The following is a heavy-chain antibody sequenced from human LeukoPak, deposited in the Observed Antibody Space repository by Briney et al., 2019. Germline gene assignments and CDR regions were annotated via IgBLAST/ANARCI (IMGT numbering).Heavy chain of an antibody. Sequence: PSETLSLTCAVSGGSISSSNWWSWVRQPPGKGLEWIGEIYHSGSTNYNPSLKSRVTISVDKSKNQFSLKLSSVTAADTAVYYCAGVTVVVPAAMSWFDPWGQGTLVTVSS. CDR1: GGSISSSNW. V-gene: IGHV4-4*02. CDR3: AGVTVVVPAAMSWFDP. D-gene: IGHD2-2*01. J-gene: IGHJ5*02. CDR2: IYHSGST.